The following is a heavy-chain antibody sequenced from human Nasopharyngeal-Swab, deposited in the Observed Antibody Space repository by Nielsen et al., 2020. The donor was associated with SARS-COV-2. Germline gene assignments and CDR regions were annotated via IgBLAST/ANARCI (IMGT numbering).Heavy chain of an antibody. Sequence: GGSLRLSCAASGFTFSRHWMHWVRQAPGKGLAWVSRIKGDGSDKRYADSARGRFTISRDNAKNSLYLQMNSLRAEDTAVYYCARDEVGPGYWGQGTLVSVSS. D-gene: IGHD1-26*01. CDR2: IKGDGSDK. CDR3: ARDEVGPGY. J-gene: IGHJ4*02. V-gene: IGHV3-74*01. CDR1: GFTFSRHW.